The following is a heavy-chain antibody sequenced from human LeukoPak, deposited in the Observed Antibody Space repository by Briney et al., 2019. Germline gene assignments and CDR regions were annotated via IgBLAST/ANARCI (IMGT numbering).Heavy chain of an antibody. CDR1: GGSFSGYY. D-gene: IGHD6-13*01. V-gene: IGHV4-34*01. Sequence: SETLSLTCAVYGGSFSGYYWSWIRQPPGKGLEWIGEINHSGSTNYNPSLKSRVTISVDTSKNQFSLKLSSVTAADTAVYYCARDLSLRIAAAGTGGSYYYYYMDVWGKGTTVTISS. J-gene: IGHJ6*03. CDR3: ARDLSLRIAAAGTGGSYYYYYMDV. CDR2: INHSGST.